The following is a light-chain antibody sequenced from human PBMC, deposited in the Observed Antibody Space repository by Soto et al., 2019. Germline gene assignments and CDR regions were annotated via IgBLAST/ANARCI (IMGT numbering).Light chain of an antibody. V-gene: IGKV3-20*01. J-gene: IGKJ5*01. Sequence: EIVLTQSPGTLSLSPGERATLSCRASQSVSSSYLAWYQQKPGQAPRLLIYGASSRATGIPDRFSGSVSETDFTLSISRLEPEDFAVYYCQHYGNSPLTFGQGTRLEIK. CDR3: QHYGNSPLT. CDR1: QSVSSSY. CDR2: GAS.